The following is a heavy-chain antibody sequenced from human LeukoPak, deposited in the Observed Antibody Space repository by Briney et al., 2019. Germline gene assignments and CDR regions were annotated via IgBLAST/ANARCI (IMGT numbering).Heavy chain of an antibody. Sequence: SESLSLTCTVSGGSISSYYWSWIRQPPGKGLEWLGYVYYSGRTNYNPSLKSRVTISVDTSKNQFSLKLSSVTAADTAVYYCARTFSESYYDYGMEVCSQGCTVSVSS. D-gene: IGHD1-26*01. V-gene: IGHV4-59*01. CDR3: ARTFSESYYDYGMEV. J-gene: IGHJ6*02. CDR1: GGSISSYY. CDR2: VYYSGRT.